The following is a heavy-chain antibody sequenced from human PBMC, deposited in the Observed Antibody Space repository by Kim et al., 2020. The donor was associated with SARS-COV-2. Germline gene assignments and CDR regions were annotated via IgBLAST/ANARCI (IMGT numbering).Heavy chain of an antibody. CDR1: GFTFSSYS. CDR3: ARDSRFTFGGVIVPNWFDP. CDR2: ISSSSSYI. Sequence: GGSLRLSCAASGFTFSSYSMNWVRQAPWKGLEWVSSISSSSSYIYYADSVKGRFIISRDNAKNSLYLQMNSLRAEDTAVYYCARDSRFTFGGVIVPNWFDPWGQGTLVTVSS. D-gene: IGHD3-16*02. J-gene: IGHJ5*02. V-gene: IGHV3-21*01.